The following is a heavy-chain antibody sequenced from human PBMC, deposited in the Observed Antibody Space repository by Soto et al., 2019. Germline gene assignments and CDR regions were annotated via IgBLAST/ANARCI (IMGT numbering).Heavy chain of an antibody. J-gene: IGHJ4*02. Sequence: EVQLLESGGGLVQPGGSLRLSCAASGFTFSSYAMSWVRQAPGKGLEWVSAISGSGGSTYYADSVKGRFTISRDNSKNTLYLQMNSLRAEDTAVYYCAKVRPYIVLVPAHNYFDYWGQGTLVTVSS. CDR3: AKVRPYIVLVPAHNYFDY. V-gene: IGHV3-23*01. D-gene: IGHD2-2*01. CDR2: ISGSGGST. CDR1: GFTFSSYA.